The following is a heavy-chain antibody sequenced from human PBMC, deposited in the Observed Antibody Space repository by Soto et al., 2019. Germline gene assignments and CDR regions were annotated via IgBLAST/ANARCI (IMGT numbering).Heavy chain of an antibody. D-gene: IGHD4-4*01. J-gene: IGHJ4*02. CDR1: GGSFSGYY. CDR3: ARGDRGNINYVIDY. CDR2: INHSGST. V-gene: IGHV4-34*01. Sequence: SETLSLTCAVYGGSFSGYYWSWIRQPPGKGLEWIGEINHSGSTNYNPYLKSRVTISVDTSKNQFSLKLSSVTAADTAVYYCARGDRGNINYVIDYWGQGTLVTVSS.